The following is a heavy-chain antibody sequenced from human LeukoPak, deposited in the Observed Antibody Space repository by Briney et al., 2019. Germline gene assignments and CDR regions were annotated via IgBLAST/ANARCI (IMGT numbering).Heavy chain of an antibody. CDR3: ARSYGSGTYYNPFDY. CDR2: INWNSGSI. CDR1: GFNFDDYA. V-gene: IGHV3-9*03. Sequence: PGGSLRLSCAASGFNFDDYAMHWVRQAPGKGLEWVSGINWNSGSIGYADSVKGRFTISGDNAKNSLFLQMNSLRAEDMALYYCARSYGSGTYYNPFDYWGQGTLVTVSS. J-gene: IGHJ4*02. D-gene: IGHD3-10*01.